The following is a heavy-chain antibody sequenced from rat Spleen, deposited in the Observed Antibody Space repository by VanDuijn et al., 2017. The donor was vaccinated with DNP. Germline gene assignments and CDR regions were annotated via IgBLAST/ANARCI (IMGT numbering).Heavy chain of an antibody. Sequence: EVQLVESGGGPVQPGRSLKLSCVASGFIFSDYAMAWVRQAPTKGLEWVATISYDGSNTYYRDSVKGRFTISRDNAKSTLYLQMDGLRSEDTATYYCTRSDSYGFPYWGQGTLVTVSS. CDR2: ISYDGSNT. D-gene: IGHD1-2*01. V-gene: IGHV5-29*01. CDR3: TRSDSYGFPY. CDR1: GFIFSDYA. J-gene: IGHJ3*01.